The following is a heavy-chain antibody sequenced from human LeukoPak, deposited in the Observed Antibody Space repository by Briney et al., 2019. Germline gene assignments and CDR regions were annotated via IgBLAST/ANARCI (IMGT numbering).Heavy chain of an antibody. CDR2: IYYSGST. D-gene: IGHD5-24*01. CDR3: ARDTRGPRCLDY. V-gene: IGHV4-31*03. Sequence: SQTLSLTCTVSGGSISSGGYYWSWIRQHPGKGLEWIGYIYYSGSTYYNPSLKSRVTISVDTSKNQFSLRLSSVTAADTAVYYCARDTRGPRCLDYWGQGTLVTVSS. J-gene: IGHJ4*02. CDR1: GGSISSGGYY.